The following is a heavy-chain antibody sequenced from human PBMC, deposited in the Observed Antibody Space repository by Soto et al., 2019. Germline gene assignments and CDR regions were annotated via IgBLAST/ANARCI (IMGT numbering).Heavy chain of an antibody. Sequence: SETLSLTCTVSGGSISSSSYYWGWIRQPPGKGLEWIGSIYYSGSTYYNPSLKSRVTISVDTSKNQFSLKLSSVTAADTAVYYCARGIAAAGTHAFDIWGQGTMVTVS. D-gene: IGHD6-13*01. CDR2: IYYSGST. CDR1: GGSISSSSYY. V-gene: IGHV4-39*07. J-gene: IGHJ3*02. CDR3: ARGIAAAGTHAFDI.